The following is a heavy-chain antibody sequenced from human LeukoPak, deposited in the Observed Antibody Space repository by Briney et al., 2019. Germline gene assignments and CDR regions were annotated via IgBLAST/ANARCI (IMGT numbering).Heavy chain of an antibody. J-gene: IGHJ6*03. Sequence: SETLSLTCTVSGGSISSSSYYWGWIRQPPGKGLEWIGSIYYSGSTYYNPSLKSRVTISVDTSKNQFSLKLSSVTAADTAVYYCARRGIAVAVYPNTYMDVWGKGTTVTISS. CDR1: GGSISSSSYY. CDR2: IYYSGST. V-gene: IGHV4-39*07. CDR3: ARRGIAVAVYPNTYMDV. D-gene: IGHD6-19*01.